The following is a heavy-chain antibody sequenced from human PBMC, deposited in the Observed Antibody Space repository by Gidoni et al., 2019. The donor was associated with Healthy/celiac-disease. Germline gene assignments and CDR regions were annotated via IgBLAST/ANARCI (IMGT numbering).Heavy chain of an antibody. D-gene: IGHD4-17*01. V-gene: IGHV3-33*01. CDR1: GFTFSSYG. J-gene: IGHJ6*02. CDR2: IWYDGSNK. CDR3: ARDMDYGGNGAGFYYYYGMDV. Sequence: QVQLVESGGGVVQPGRSLRLSCAASGFTFSSYGMHWVRQAPGKGLEWVAVIWYDGSNKYYADSVKGRFTISRDNSKNTLYLQMNSLRAEDTAVYYCARDMDYGGNGAGFYYYYGMDVWGQGTTVTVSS.